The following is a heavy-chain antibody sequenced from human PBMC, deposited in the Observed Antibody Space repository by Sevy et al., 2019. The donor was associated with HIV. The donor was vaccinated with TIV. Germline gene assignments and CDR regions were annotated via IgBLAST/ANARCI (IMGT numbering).Heavy chain of an antibody. Sequence: GGSLRLSCAASGFTFSSYSMNWVRQAPGKGLEWVSYISSSSSTIYYADSVKGRFTISRDNAKNSLYLQMNSLRDEDTAVYYCARDGPPAYYYDSSGIGGGAFDIWGQGTMVTVSS. V-gene: IGHV3-48*02. CDR1: GFTFSSYS. D-gene: IGHD3-22*01. CDR2: ISSSSSTI. J-gene: IGHJ3*02. CDR3: ARDGPPAYYYDSSGIGGGAFDI.